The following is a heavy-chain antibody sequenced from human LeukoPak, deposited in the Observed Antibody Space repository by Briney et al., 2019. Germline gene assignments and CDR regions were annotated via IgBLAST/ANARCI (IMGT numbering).Heavy chain of an antibody. CDR1: GFPFSSYG. D-gene: IGHD6-13*01. CDR3: AKDGALAAGNYYYYYMDV. Sequence: GMSLRLSCAASGFPFSSYGMHWVRQAPGKGLEWVAVISYDGSNKYYADSVKGRFTISRDNSKNTLYLQMNSLRAEDTAVYYCAKDGALAAGNYYYYYMDVWGKGTTVTVSS. CDR2: ISYDGSNK. J-gene: IGHJ6*03. V-gene: IGHV3-30*18.